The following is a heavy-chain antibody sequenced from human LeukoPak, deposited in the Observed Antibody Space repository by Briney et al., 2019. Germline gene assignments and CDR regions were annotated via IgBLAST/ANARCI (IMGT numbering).Heavy chain of an antibody. CDR2: IKSKTDGGTT. D-gene: IGHD6-13*01. V-gene: IGHV3-15*01. J-gene: IGHJ4*02. Sequence: NPGGSLRLSCAASGFTFSNAWMSWVRQAPGKGLEWVGRIKSKTDGGTTDYAAPVKGRFTISRDDSKNTLYLQMNSLKTEDTAVYYYTTDPRDGYSSSWYGGFDYWGQGTLVTVSS. CDR3: TTDPRDGYSSSWYGGFDY. CDR1: GFTFSNAW.